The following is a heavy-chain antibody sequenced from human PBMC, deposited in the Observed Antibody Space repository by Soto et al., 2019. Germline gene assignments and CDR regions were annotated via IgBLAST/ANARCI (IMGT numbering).Heavy chain of an antibody. CDR1: GGSISSGGYY. V-gene: IGHV4-31*03. D-gene: IGHD4-4*01. CDR3: ARVGHDYSTPYDWANWFDP. CDR2: IYYSGST. Sequence: QVQLQESGPGLVKPSQTLSLTCTVSGGSISSGGYYWSWIRQHPGKGLEWIGYIYYSGSTYYNPSLNSRVTISVDTSKNQFSLKLSSVTAADTAVYYCARVGHDYSTPYDWANWFDPWGQGTLVTVSS. J-gene: IGHJ5*02.